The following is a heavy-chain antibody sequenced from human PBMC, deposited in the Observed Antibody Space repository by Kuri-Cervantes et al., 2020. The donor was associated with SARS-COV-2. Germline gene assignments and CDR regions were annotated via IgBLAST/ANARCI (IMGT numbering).Heavy chain of an antibody. CDR3: ARGMYYYDSSGYYYDLNFDY. Sequence: SETLSLTCTVSGGSISSYYRSWIRQPPGKGLEWIGYIYYSGSTNYNPSLKSRVTISVDTSKNQFSLKLSSVTAADTAVYYCARGMYYYDSSGYYYDLNFDYWGQGTLVTVSS. J-gene: IGHJ4*02. CDR1: GGSISSYY. V-gene: IGHV4-59*12. CDR2: IYYSGST. D-gene: IGHD3-22*01.